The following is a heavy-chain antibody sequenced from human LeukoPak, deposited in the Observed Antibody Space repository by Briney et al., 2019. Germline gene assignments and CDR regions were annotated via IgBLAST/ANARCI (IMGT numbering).Heavy chain of an antibody. J-gene: IGHJ5*02. CDR2: IDDNGST. V-gene: IGHV4-59*12. Sequence: SETLSLTCTVSGGSISRYYWSWIRQPPGKGLEWIGYIDDNGSTKYNPSLKSRVTISVDTSKNQFSLKLSSVTAADTAVYYCARGHCSSTSCYLHNWFDPWGQGTLVTVSS. CDR3: ARGHCSSTSCYLHNWFDP. CDR1: GGSISRYY. D-gene: IGHD2-2*01.